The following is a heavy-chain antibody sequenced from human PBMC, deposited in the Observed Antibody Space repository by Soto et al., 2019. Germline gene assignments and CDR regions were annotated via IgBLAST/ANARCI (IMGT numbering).Heavy chain of an antibody. CDR2: ISYDAKNE. J-gene: IGHJ4*02. CDR1: GFPFSDYA. V-gene: IGHV3-30*09. Sequence: QVPLVESGGGEVQPGRSLRLSCAASGFPFSDYAMYWVRQPPGRGLDWVAAISYDAKNEYYADSVKGRFAISRDDSRTTLYLQMNSLTVDDTAMYFCARGIPPDYWGQGTLVTVSS. CDR3: ARGIPPDY. D-gene: IGHD2-2*02.